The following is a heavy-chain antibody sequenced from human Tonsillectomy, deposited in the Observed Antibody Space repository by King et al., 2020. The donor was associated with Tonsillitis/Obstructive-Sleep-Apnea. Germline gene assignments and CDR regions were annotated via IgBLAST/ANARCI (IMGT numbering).Heavy chain of an antibody. Sequence: VQLVESGAEVKKPGASVKVSCKASGYTFTDYHMHWVRQAPGQGLEWMGSINPNSGGTNYVQRFQGRVTMTRDTSISTAYMELSRLRSDDTAVYYCARERYNGGMDVWGQGTTVTVSS. D-gene: IGHD2-8*01. CDR3: ARERYNGGMDV. CDR2: INPNSGGT. V-gene: IGHV1-2*02. J-gene: IGHJ6*02. CDR1: GYTFTDYH.